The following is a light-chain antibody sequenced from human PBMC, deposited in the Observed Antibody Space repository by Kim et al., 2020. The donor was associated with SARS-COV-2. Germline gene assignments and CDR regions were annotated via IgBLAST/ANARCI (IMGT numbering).Light chain of an antibody. J-gene: IGKJ3*01. Sequence: DIQMTQSPSSLSVSVGDRVAITCRASQRISNYLGWYHQKPGEVPKLLIYAASTLQSGVPSRFSGSGSGTDFTLTISSLQPEDVGTYYCQTVDSDPFTFGHGTKVDIK. CDR2: AAS. CDR3: QTVDSDPFT. CDR1: QRISNY. V-gene: IGKV1-27*01.